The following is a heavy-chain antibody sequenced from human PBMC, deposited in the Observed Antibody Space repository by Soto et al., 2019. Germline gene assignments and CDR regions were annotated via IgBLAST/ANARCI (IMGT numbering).Heavy chain of an antibody. CDR3: ARRDIVVVVAATHGYNWFDP. CDR2: INHSGST. V-gene: IGHV4-34*01. J-gene: IGHJ5*02. Sequence: LSLTCAVYGGSFSGYYWSWIRQPPGKGLEWIGEINHSGSTNYNPSLKSRVTISVDTSKNQFSLKLSSVTAADTAVYYCARRDIVVVVAATHGYNWFDPWGQGTLVTVSS. D-gene: IGHD2-15*01. CDR1: GGSFSGYY.